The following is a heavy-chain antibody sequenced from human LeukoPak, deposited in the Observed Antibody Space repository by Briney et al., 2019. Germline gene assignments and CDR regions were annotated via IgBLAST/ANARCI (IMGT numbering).Heavy chain of an antibody. CDR2: IGGSGGAI. D-gene: IGHD5-12*01. CDR3: AKWMSRIQAFDI. J-gene: IGHJ3*02. V-gene: IGHV3-23*01. Sequence: PGGSPRLSCAASGFIFSNYDMSWVRQAPGKGLEWVACIGGSGGAILYADSVKGRFTISRDNSKSTLYLQMNSLRADDTALYFCAKWMSRIQAFDIWGQGTMVTVS. CDR1: GFIFSNYD.